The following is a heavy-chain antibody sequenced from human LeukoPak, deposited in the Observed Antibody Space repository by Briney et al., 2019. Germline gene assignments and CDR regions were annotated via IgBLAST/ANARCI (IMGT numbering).Heavy chain of an antibody. CDR2: IIPIFGTA. D-gene: IGHD3-3*01. CDR3: ARGEGTIFGVVIRNWFDP. J-gene: IGHJ5*02. V-gene: IGHV1-69*13. Sequence: SVKVSCKASGGTFSSYAISWVRQAPGQGLEWMGGIIPIFGTANYAQKFQGRVTITADESTSTAYMELSSLRSEDTAVYYCARGEGTIFGVVIRNWFDPWSQGTLVTVSS. CDR1: GGTFSSYA.